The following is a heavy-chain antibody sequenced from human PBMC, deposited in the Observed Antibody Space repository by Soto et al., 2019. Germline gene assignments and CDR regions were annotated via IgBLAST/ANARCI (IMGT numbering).Heavy chain of an antibody. V-gene: IGHV4-59*01. CDR3: AREGYHYGSGSYYYYGMDV. CDR2: MFHSGST. CDR1: GVSISSYY. J-gene: IGHJ6*02. D-gene: IGHD3-10*01. Sequence: QVQLQESGPGLVKPSETLSLTCTVSGVSISSYYWSWIRQPPGKGLEWIGNMFHSGSTNYNPSLKSRVTISLDTSRNQFSLKLSSVTAVDTAVYYCAREGYHYGSGSYYYYGMDVWGQGTTVTVSS.